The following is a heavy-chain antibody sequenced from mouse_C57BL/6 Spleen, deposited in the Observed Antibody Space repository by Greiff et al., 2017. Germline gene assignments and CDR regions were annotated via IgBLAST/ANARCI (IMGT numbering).Heavy chain of an antibody. CDR2: IRNKANGYTT. D-gene: IGHD2-1*01. J-gene: IGHJ1*03. CDR3: ARYQDYGKGWYFDV. V-gene: IGHV7-3*01. CDR1: GFTFTDYY. Sequence: VQLKESGGGLVQPGGSLSLSCAASGFTFTDYYMSWVRQPPGKALEWLGFIRNKANGYTTEYSASVKGRFTISRDNSQSILYLQMNALRAEDSATYYCARYQDYGKGWYFDVWGTGTTVTVSS.